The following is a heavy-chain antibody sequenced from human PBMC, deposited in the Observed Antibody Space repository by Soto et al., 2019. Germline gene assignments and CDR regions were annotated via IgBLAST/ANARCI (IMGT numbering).Heavy chain of an antibody. CDR1: GFTFSPYS. V-gene: IGHV3-21*01. CDR2: ITSGGTYI. Sequence: EVQLVESGGGLVKPAGSLRLSCVASGFTFSPYSMNWVRQAPGKGLEWISTITSGGTYIYYADSVKGRLTISRDNDKNVLDLQMNSQRGEDTAVYYCAMDPLSRELLPGGTDYWGQGTLVTVSS. D-gene: IGHD1-7*01. J-gene: IGHJ4*02. CDR3: AMDPLSRELLPGGTDY.